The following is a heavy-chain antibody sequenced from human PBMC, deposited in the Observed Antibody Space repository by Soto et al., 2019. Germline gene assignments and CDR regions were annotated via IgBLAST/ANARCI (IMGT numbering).Heavy chain of an antibody. D-gene: IGHD3-3*01. CDR1: GYTFPSYG. CDR3: ARDFRSSCVSRGTCIYFDH. J-gene: IGHJ4*02. V-gene: IGHV1-18*01. Sequence: GASVQVTCQGSGYTFPSYGFSWVRQAPGQGLEWMGWISAFNGGTNSAQKFQGRPTMTTDATTNTAYMELTSLRSDDTAVYYCARDFRSSCVSRGTCIYFDHWGQGTLVTVSS. CDR2: ISAFNGGT.